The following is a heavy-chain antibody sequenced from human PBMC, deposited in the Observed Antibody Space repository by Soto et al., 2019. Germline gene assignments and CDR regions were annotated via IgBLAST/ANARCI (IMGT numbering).Heavy chain of an antibody. J-gene: IGHJ3*02. CDR3: VKGGYSYGSGLTGSFDI. V-gene: IGHV3-64D*06. CDR2: ISNDGSST. CDR1: GIIFSSYA. Sequence: PGGSLRLSCSASGIIFSSYAMHWVRQAPGKGLEYVSAISNDGSSTYYANSVKGRLTTSRDNSKNTLFLQMRSLRAEDTATYYCVKGGYSYGSGLTGSFDIWGQGTMVTVSS. D-gene: IGHD3-10*01.